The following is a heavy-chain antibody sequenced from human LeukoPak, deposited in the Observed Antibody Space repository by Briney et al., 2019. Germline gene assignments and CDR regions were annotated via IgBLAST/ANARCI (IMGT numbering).Heavy chain of an antibody. D-gene: IGHD4-17*01. CDR3: AGPHLDHGDLFDY. J-gene: IGHJ4*02. CDR2: IQQDGSEK. CDR1: GFTFDRYW. Sequence: GGSLRLSCAASGFTFDRYWMHWVRQTPGKRLVWVANIQQDGSEKNYVDSVKGRFTISRDNGKNSLYLQMNSLRAEDTAVYYCAGPHLDHGDLFDYWGQGTLVTVSS. V-gene: IGHV3-7*01.